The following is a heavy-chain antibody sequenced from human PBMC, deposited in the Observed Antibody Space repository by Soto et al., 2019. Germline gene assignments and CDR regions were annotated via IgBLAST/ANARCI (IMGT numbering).Heavy chain of an antibody. CDR2: TYYRSKWYN. V-gene: IGHV6-1*01. CDR1: GDSVSSNSAA. CDR3: VRGAAAAGTRAFDT. Sequence: SQTLSLTCAISGDSVSSNSAAWNWIRQSPSRGLEWLGRTYYRSKWYNDYAISVKSRITINPDTSKNQFSLQLNSVTPDDTAVYYCVRGAAAAGTRAFDTWGKGTRGTV. J-gene: IGHJ3*02. D-gene: IGHD6-13*01.